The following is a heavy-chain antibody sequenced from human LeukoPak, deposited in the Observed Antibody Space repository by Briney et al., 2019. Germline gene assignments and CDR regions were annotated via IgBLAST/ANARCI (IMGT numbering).Heavy chain of an antibody. J-gene: IGHJ6*03. CDR3: ARGGKAMVTLSYYYYMDV. Sequence: RSGGSLRLSCAASGFTFDDYGMSWVRQAPGKGLEWVSGINWNGGSTGYADSVKGRFTISRDNAKNSLYLQMNSLRAEDTALYYCARGGKAMVTLSYYYYMDVWGKGTTVTVSS. CDR1: GFTFDDYG. CDR2: INWNGGST. D-gene: IGHD5-18*01. V-gene: IGHV3-20*04.